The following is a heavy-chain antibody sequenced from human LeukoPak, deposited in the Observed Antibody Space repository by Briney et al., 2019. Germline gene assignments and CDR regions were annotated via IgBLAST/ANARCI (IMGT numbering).Heavy chain of an antibody. D-gene: IGHD2-21*02. CDR1: GGSVSSGSYY. V-gene: IGHV4-61*01. J-gene: IGHJ4*02. CDR3: ARDGGDLIDY. CDR2: IYYSGST. Sequence: SETLSLTCTVSGGSVSSGSYYWSWIRQPPGKGLEWIGYIYYSGSTNYTPSLKSRVTISVDTSKNQFSLKLSSVTAADTAVYYCARDGGDLIDYWGQGTLVTVSS.